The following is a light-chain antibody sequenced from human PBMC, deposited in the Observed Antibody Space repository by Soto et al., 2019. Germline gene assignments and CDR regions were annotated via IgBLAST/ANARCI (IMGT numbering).Light chain of an antibody. CDR2: RNN. CDR3: AAWDYSLSAWV. V-gene: IGLV1-47*01. Sequence: QSVLTQQPSASGTPGQRVTISCSGSSPNIGSNYVYWYQQLPGTPPKLLIYRNNQRPSGVPDRFSGSKSGTSDSLAISGLRSEDDADYYCAAWDYSLSAWVFGGGTKLTVL. J-gene: IGLJ3*02. CDR1: SPNIGSNY.